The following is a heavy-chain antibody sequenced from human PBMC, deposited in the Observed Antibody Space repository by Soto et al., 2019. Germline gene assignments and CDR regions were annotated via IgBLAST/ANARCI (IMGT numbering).Heavy chain of an antibody. Sequence: EVQLLESGGALVQPGGSLRLSCAASGFTFSSYAMSWVRQAPGKGLEWVSAISVSGDITYYADSVKGRFSISRDNSKDTMYLQMNSLRAEDTAIYYCAKDKSRGITVIADYWGQGTLVTVSS. J-gene: IGHJ4*02. CDR3: AKDKSRGITVIADY. CDR1: GFTFSSYA. D-gene: IGHD2-21*01. V-gene: IGHV3-23*01. CDR2: ISVSGDIT.